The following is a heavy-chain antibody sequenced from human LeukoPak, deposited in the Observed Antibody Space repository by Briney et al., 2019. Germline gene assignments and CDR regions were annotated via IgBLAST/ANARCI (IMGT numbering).Heavy chain of an antibody. CDR2: IYSGGST. CDR1: GFTVSSNY. CDR3: ARGSCGAPPGHFDY. J-gene: IGHJ4*02. V-gene: IGHV3-66*01. D-gene: IGHD2-21*01. Sequence: GGSLRLSCAASGFTVSSNYMSWVRQAPGKGLEWVSAIYSGGSTYYADSVKGRFTISRDNSKNTLYLQMNSLRAEDTAVYYCARGSCGAPPGHFDYWGQGTLVTVSS.